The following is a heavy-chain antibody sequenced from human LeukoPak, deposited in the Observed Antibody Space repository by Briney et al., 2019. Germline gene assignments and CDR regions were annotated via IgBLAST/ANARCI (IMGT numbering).Heavy chain of an antibody. CDR2: NIPIFGTA. CDR1: GGTFSSFA. D-gene: IGHD6-13*01. J-gene: IGHJ5*02. V-gene: IGHV1-69*13. CDR3: ARAGIAAAS. Sequence: GASVKVLCKASGGTFSSFAHSWVRQASGQGLEWVGGNIPIFGTANYAKMFEGRVTITADEFTSTAYMKLSSRTSEDTAVYYCARAGIAAASWGQGTLVTVSS.